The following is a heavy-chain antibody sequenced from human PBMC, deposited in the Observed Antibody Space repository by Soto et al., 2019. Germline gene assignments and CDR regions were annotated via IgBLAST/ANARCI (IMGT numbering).Heavy chain of an antibody. V-gene: IGHV3-30-3*01. CDR2: ISYDGSNK. CDR3: ANSNFVWYYFDY. Sequence: QVHLVESGGGVVQPGRSLRLSCAASGFTFSGFALHWVRQAPGKGLEWVSVISYDGSNKYYADSVKGRFTITRDNSKITLYLQMNSLRVEDTAVYYCANSNFVWYYFDYWGQGTLVTVSS. CDR1: GFTFSGFA. J-gene: IGHJ4*02. D-gene: IGHD4-4*01.